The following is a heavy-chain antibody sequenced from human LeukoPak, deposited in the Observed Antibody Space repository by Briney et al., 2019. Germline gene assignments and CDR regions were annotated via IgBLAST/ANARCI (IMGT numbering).Heavy chain of an antibody. CDR3: AKADLTMIYGPSFDY. CDR2: ISWNSGSI. Sequence: PGRSLRLSCAASGFTFSSYGMHWVRQAPGKGLEWVSGISWNSGSIGYADSVKGRFTITRDNAKNSLYLQMNSLRAEDTALYYCAKADLTMIYGPSFDYWGQGTLVTVSS. D-gene: IGHD3-22*01. J-gene: IGHJ4*02. V-gene: IGHV3-9*01. CDR1: GFTFSSYG.